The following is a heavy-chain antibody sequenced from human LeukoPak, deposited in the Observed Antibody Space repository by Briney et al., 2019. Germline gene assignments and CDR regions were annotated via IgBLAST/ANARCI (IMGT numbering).Heavy chain of an antibody. Sequence: ASVKVSCKASGYTFTGYYMHWVRQAPGQGLEWMGIINPSGGSTSYAQKFQGRVTMTRDMSTSTVYMELSSLRSEDTAVYYCAGDSEYQLLGGYYYYMDVWGKGTTVTVSS. CDR2: INPSGGST. CDR1: GYTFTGYY. V-gene: IGHV1-46*01. D-gene: IGHD2-2*01. CDR3: AGDSEYQLLGGYYYYMDV. J-gene: IGHJ6*03.